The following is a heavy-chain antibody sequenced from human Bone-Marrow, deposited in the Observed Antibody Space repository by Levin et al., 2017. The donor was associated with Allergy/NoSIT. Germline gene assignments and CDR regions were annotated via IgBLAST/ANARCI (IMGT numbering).Heavy chain of an antibody. J-gene: IGHJ3*02. V-gene: IGHV1-2*03. CDR2: INPNSGGT. D-gene: IGHD6-13*01. CDR1: GYTFTGYY. CDR3: ARDLPVGYSSSSADAFDI. Sequence: LVASVKVSCKASGYTFTGYYMHWVRQAPGQGLEWMGWINPNSGGTNYAQKFQGRVTMTRDTSISTAYMELSRLRSDDTAVYYCARDLPVGYSSSSADAFDIWGQGTMVTVSS.